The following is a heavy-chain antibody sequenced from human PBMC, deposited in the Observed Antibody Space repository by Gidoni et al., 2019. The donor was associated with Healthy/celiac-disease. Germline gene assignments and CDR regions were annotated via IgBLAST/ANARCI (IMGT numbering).Heavy chain of an antibody. CDR2: IYTSGST. Sequence: QVQLQESVPGLVKPSEPLSLTCPVSCGSISSYYWSWIRQPAGKGLEWIGRIYTSGSTNYNPSLKSRVTMSVDTSKNQFSLKLSSVTAADTAVYYCARDSGLGISWWFDPWGQGTLVTVSS. CDR3: ARDSGLGISWWFDP. CDR1: CGSISSYY. D-gene: IGHD3-10*01. V-gene: IGHV4-4*07. J-gene: IGHJ5*02.